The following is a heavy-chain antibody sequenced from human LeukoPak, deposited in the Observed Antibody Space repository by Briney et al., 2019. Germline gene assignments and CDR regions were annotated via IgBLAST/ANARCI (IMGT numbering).Heavy chain of an antibody. CDR2: ISYDGSNK. Sequence: GRSLRLSCAASGFTFSSYAMHWVRQAPGKGLEWVAVISYDGSNKYYADSVKGRFTISRDNSKNTLYLQMNSLRAGDTAVYYCARDGLAAEIDYWGQGTLVTVSS. V-gene: IGHV3-30-3*01. CDR1: GFTFSSYA. J-gene: IGHJ4*02. D-gene: IGHD6-25*01. CDR3: ARDGLAAEIDY.